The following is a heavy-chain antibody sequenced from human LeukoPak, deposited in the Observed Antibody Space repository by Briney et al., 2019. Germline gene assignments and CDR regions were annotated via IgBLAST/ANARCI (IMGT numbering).Heavy chain of an antibody. V-gene: IGHV4-39*07. J-gene: IGHJ4*02. D-gene: IGHD6-19*01. Sequence: SETLSLTCTVSGGSISSSSYYWGWIRQPPGKGLEWIASGDYSGGTYYNPSLESRVAISADMSKNQFSLKLTSVTGADTAVYYCAGERGEEYSSGWYKRNYFDNWGQGIRVTVSS. CDR3: AGERGEEYSSGWYKRNYFDN. CDR1: GGSISSSSYY. CDR2: GDYSGGT.